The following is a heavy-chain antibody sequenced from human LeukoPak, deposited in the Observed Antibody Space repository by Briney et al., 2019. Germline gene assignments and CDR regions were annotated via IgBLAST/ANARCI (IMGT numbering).Heavy chain of an antibody. CDR2: VNRDGSET. J-gene: IGHJ6*02. Sequence: GGSLRLSRAASGFTLSNHWMAWVRQVPGRGPEWVANVNRDGSETYYLDSVKGRFTISKDNAKNSLYLQMNSLRAEDTALYHCARNNGMDVWGQGTTVIVSS. V-gene: IGHV3-7*03. CDR1: GFTLSNHW. CDR3: ARNNGMDV.